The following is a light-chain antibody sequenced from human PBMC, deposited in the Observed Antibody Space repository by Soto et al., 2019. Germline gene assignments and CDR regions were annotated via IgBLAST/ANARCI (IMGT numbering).Light chain of an antibody. V-gene: IGLV2-14*01. CDR2: DVS. J-gene: IGLJ1*01. CDR3: SSYTTSNTRQIV. Sequence: QSALTQPASVSGSPGQSITISCTGTSSDVCGYNYVSWYQQHPGKAPKFMIYDVSTRPSGVSNRFSGSKSGNTASLTISGLQAEDEADYYCSSYTTSNTRQIVFGTGTKVTVL. CDR1: SSDVCGYNY.